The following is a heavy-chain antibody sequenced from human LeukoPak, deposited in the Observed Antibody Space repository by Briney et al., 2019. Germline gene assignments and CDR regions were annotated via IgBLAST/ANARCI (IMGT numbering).Heavy chain of an antibody. CDR1: GLPFRSYD. J-gene: IGHJ4*02. V-gene: IGHV3-23*01. CDR2: ISGSGDST. CDR3: AKGGSPRY. D-gene: IGHD2-15*01. Sequence: GRSLRLSCAASGLPFRSYDMSWVRQAPGKGLEWVSTISGSGDSTYYADSVKGRFTISRDNSKNTLYLQMNSLRAEDTAVYSCAKGGSPRYWDQGTLVTVSS.